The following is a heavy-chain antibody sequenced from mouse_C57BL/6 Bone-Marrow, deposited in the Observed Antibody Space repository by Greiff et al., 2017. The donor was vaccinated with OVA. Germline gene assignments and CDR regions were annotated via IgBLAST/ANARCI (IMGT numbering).Heavy chain of an antibody. CDR2: ISDGGSYT. V-gene: IGHV5-4*01. CDR1: GFTFSSYA. CDR3: ARDHSSGPFAY. J-gene: IGHJ3*01. Sequence: EVMLVESGGGLVKPGGSLKLSCAASGFTFSSYAMSWVRQTPEKRLEWVATISDGGSYTYYPDNVKGRFTISRDNAKNNLYLQMSHLKSEDTAMYYCARDHSSGPFAYWGQGTLVTVSA. D-gene: IGHD3-2*02.